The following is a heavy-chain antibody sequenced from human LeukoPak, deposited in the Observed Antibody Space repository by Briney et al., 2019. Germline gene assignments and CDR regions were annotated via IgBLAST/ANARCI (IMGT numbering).Heavy chain of an antibody. J-gene: IGHJ4*02. CDR3: ARGQYYYDSSGYSPLDY. CDR1: GYTFTSYD. D-gene: IGHD3-22*01. Sequence: ASVKVSCKASGYTFTSYDINWVRQATGQGLEWMGLMNPNSGNTGYAQKFQGRVTMTRNTSISTAYMELSSLRSEDTAVYYCARGQYYYDSSGYSPLDYWGQGTLVTVSS. CDR2: MNPNSGNT. V-gene: IGHV1-8*01.